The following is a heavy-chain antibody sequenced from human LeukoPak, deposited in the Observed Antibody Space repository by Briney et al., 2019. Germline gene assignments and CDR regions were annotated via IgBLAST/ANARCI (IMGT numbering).Heavy chain of an antibody. CDR2: INPNSGGT. CDR1: GYTFTGYY. Sequence: ASVKVSCKASGYTFTGYYMHWVRQAPGQGLEWMGWINPNSGGTNYAQKFQGRVTMTRDTSIRTAYMELSRLRSDDTAVYYCARATYYYDSSGYSSWGQGTLVTASS. CDR3: ARATYYYDSSGYSS. V-gene: IGHV1-2*02. J-gene: IGHJ4*02. D-gene: IGHD3-22*01.